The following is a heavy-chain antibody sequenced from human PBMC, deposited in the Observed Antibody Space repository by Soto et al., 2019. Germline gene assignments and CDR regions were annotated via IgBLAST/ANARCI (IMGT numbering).Heavy chain of an antibody. D-gene: IGHD1-26*01. CDR1: GGSFSGYY. Sequence: PSETLSLTCAVYGGSFSGYYWSWIRQPPGKGLEWIGEINHSGSTNYNPSLKSRVTISVDTSKNQFSLKLSSVTAADTAVYYCTRGLFSGSSYSGSWYYFDSWGQGTMVTV. V-gene: IGHV4-34*01. CDR2: INHSGST. CDR3: TRGLFSGSSYSGSWYYFDS. J-gene: IGHJ4*02.